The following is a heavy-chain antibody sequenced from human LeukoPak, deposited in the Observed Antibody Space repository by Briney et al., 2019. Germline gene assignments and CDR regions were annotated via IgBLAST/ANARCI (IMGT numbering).Heavy chain of an antibody. Sequence: PSETLSLTCTVSGGSVSSGSYYWSWIRQPPGKGLEWIGYIYYSGSTNYNPSLKSRVIISVDTSKNQFSLKLSSVTAADTAVYYCARDGGSFVDYWGQGTLVTVSS. J-gene: IGHJ4*02. CDR2: IYYSGST. CDR3: ARDGGSFVDY. V-gene: IGHV4-61*01. D-gene: IGHD1-26*01. CDR1: GGSVSSGSYY.